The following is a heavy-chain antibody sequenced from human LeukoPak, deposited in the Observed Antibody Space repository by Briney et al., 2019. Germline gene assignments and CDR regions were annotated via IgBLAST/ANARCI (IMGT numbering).Heavy chain of an antibody. D-gene: IGHD3-22*01. CDR3: ARDPHYYDSSGYYYRYFDY. V-gene: IGHV4-59*01. CDR2: IYYSGST. J-gene: IGHJ4*02. Sequence: PSETLSLTCTVSGGSISSYYWSWIRQPPGKGLEWIGYIYYSGSTNYNPSLKSRVTISVDTSKNQLSLKLSSVTAADTAVYYCARDPHYYDSSGYYYRYFDYWGQGTLVTVSS. CDR1: GGSISSYY.